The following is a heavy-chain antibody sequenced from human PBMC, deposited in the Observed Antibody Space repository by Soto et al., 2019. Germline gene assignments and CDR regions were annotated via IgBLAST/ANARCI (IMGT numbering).Heavy chain of an antibody. J-gene: IGHJ5*02. V-gene: IGHV3-9*01. CDR1: GFTFDDYA. CDR2: ISWNSGSI. Sequence: EVQLVESGGGLVQPGRSLRLSSAASGFTFDDYAMHWVRQAPGKGLERVSGISWNSGSIGYAGTVKGRFTISRDNAKNSLYLKMNSLRAEDTALDYCAKDLGYQLRGGNWFDPWGQGTLVTVSS. D-gene: IGHD2-2*01. CDR3: AKDLGYQLRGGNWFDP.